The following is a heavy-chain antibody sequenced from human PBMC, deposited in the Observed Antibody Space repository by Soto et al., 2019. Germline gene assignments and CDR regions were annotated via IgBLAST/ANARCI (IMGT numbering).Heavy chain of an antibody. Sequence: QVQLVQSGAEVKKPGSSVKVSCKASGGTFSSYAISWVRQAPGQGLEWMGGIIPIFGTANFAQNFQGRVTITADESTSTAYMELSSLRSEDTAVYYCARNDLWRHYFDYWGQGTLVTVSS. D-gene: IGHD3-3*01. V-gene: IGHV1-69*01. CDR1: GGTFSSYA. J-gene: IGHJ4*02. CDR3: ARNDLWRHYFDY. CDR2: IIPIFGTA.